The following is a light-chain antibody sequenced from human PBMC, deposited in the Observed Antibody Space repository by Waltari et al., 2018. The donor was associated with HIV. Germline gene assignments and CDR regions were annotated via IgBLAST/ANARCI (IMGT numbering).Light chain of an antibody. CDR1: QSVSSY. CDR2: DAS. Sequence: EIGLTQSQATLSLSPGERATLSCRASQSVSSYLAWYQQKPGQAPSLLIYDASNRATGIPARLSGSESGTDFTLTISSLEPEDFAVYYCQQRSNWPLFTFGPGTKVDIK. V-gene: IGKV3-11*01. CDR3: QQRSNWPLFT. J-gene: IGKJ3*01.